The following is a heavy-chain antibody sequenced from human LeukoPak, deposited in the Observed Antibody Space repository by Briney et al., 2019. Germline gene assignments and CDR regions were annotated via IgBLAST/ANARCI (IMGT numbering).Heavy chain of an antibody. CDR2: MSSSGSII. J-gene: IGHJ6*04. D-gene: IGHD3-22*01. CDR1: GFTFSDYY. V-gene: IGHV3-11*04. Sequence: PGGSLRLSCAASGFTFSDYYMSWIRQAPGKGLERVSYMSSSGSIIYYADSVKGRFTFSRDNAKNSLYLQMNSLRAEDTAVYYCARDLARVVVSALDVWGKGTTVTVSS. CDR3: ARDLARVVVSALDV.